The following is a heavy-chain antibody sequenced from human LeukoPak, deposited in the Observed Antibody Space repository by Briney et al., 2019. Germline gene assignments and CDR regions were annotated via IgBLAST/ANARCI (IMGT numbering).Heavy chain of an antibody. Sequence: GGSLRLSCAVSGFTFNTYAMSWVRQTPGKGLEWVSVISGSGFNTYYADSVKGRFTISRDNSKNTVYLQMSSLRAEDTAIYYCAKPPHGDYVAPFDSWGQGTLVTVSS. CDR1: GFTFNTYA. D-gene: IGHD4-17*01. CDR2: ISGSGFNT. V-gene: IGHV3-23*01. CDR3: AKPPHGDYVAPFDS. J-gene: IGHJ4*02.